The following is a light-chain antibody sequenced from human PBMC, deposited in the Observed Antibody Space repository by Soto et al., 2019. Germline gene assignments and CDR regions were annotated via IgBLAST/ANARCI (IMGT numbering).Light chain of an antibody. Sequence: EIVLTQSPGTLSLSPGERATLSCRASQSVSSSYLAWYQQKPGQAPRLLIYGATSRATGIPDRFSGSGSGTDFTLTISRLETEDFAVYYCQQYGSSPLTFCGGTKVEIK. CDR1: QSVSSSY. CDR3: QQYGSSPLT. CDR2: GAT. J-gene: IGKJ4*01. V-gene: IGKV3-20*01.